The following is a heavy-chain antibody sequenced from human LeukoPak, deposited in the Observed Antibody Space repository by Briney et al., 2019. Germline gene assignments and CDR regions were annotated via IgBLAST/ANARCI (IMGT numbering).Heavy chain of an antibody. CDR2: ISTTSDSI. Sequence: PGGSLRLSCAASGFTFSDFEMNWVRQAPGKGLEWVAYISTTSDSIYYADSVQGRFTISRDNSKNTLWLQMNSLRAEDTAVYYCARDRVTRYFDLWGRGTLVTVSS. J-gene: IGHJ2*01. V-gene: IGHV3-48*03. CDR1: GFTFSDFE. CDR3: ARDRVTRYFDL.